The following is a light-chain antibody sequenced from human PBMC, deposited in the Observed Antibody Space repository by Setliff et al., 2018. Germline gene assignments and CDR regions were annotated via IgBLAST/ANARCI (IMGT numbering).Light chain of an antibody. J-gene: IGLJ1*01. CDR2: DVS. Sequence: QSALTQPASVSGSPGQSITISCTGTSSDVGAYNYVSWYQQHPGKAPKLMIYDVSNRPSGVSNRFSGSKSGNTASLTISGLQAEDEADYYCNSYTSTFNYVFGTGTKVTVL. V-gene: IGLV2-14*01. CDR3: NSYTSTFNYV. CDR1: SSDVGAYNY.